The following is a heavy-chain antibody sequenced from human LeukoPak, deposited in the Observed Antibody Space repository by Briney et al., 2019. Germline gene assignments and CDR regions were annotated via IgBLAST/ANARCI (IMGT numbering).Heavy chain of an antibody. J-gene: IGHJ4*02. CDR1: GFTFSSHV. CDR3: ASTGYGVRDY. D-gene: IGHD4-17*01. CDR2: ISNSGDST. V-gene: IGHV3-23*01. Sequence: GGSLRLSCAASGFTFSSHVMSWVRLAPGKGLEWVSAISNSGDSTFYADSVKGRLTISRDNSKSTLYLQMNSLRAEDTAVYYCASTGYGVRDYWGQGTLVTVSS.